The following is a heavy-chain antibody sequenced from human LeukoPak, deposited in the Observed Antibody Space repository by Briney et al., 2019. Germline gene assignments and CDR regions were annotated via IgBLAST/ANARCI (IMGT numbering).Heavy chain of an antibody. Sequence: ASVKVSCKASGYTFTSYDINWVRQATGQGLEWMGWMNPNSGNTGYAQKFQGRVTMTRNTSISTAYMELSSLRSEDTAVYYCARGDSVNFGEFFQNAFDIWGQGTMVTVSS. CDR3: ARGDSVNFGEFFQNAFDI. CDR1: GYTFTSYD. V-gene: IGHV1-8*01. CDR2: MNPNSGNT. J-gene: IGHJ3*02. D-gene: IGHD3-16*01.